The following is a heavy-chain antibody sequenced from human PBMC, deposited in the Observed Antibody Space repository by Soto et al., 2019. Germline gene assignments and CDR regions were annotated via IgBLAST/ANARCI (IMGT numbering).Heavy chain of an antibody. CDR1: GGTFSIYA. D-gene: IGHD3-10*01. Sequence: SVKVSCKASGGTFSIYAISWVRQAPGQGLEWMGGIIPIFGTANYAQKFQGRVTITADESTSTAYMELSSLRSEDTAVYYCATITMVRGAIDYWGQGTLVTVSS. CDR2: IIPIFGTA. CDR3: ATITMVRGAIDY. V-gene: IGHV1-69*13. J-gene: IGHJ4*02.